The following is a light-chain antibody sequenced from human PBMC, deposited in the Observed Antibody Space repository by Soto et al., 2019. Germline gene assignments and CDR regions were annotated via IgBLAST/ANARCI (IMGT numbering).Light chain of an antibody. J-gene: IGKJ5*01. Sequence: EIVLTQSPATLSLSPGDRASLSCRASQSVSTYLAWYQQKPGQAPRLLIYDSSYRATGIPARFSGSGSGTEFTLTISSLQSEDFAVYYCQQYNNWPITFGQGTRLEI. CDR3: QQYNNWPIT. CDR2: DSS. V-gene: IGKV3-11*01. CDR1: QSVSTY.